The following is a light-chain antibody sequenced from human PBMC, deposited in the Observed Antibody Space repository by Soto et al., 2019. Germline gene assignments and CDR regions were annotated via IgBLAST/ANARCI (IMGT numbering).Light chain of an antibody. Sequence: QSVLTQPSSMSAARGQKVTISCSGSTSNIGNNFVSWYQQLPGTAPKLLIFDINQRPSGIPDRFFGSKSGSSATLGITGPQTGDEAVYYCATWDSKLNAVVFGGGTKVTVL. CDR2: DIN. J-gene: IGLJ2*01. CDR3: ATWDSKLNAVV. V-gene: IGLV1-51*01. CDR1: TSNIGNNF.